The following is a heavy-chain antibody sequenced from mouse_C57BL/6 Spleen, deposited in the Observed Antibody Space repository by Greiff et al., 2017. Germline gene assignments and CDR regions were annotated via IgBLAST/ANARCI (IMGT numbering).Heavy chain of an antibody. CDR1: GYAFTNYL. Sequence: VQLQESGAELVRPGTSVKVSCKASGYAFTNYLLEWVKQRPGQGLEWIGVINPGSGGTNYYAKFTGKATLTADKSSSTPYMQLSSLTSEDTSVYFCARVYGSSSFDCWGQGTTLTDSS. CDR3: ARVYGSSSFDC. J-gene: IGHJ2*01. CDR2: INPGSGGT. V-gene: IGHV1-54*01. D-gene: IGHD1-1*01.